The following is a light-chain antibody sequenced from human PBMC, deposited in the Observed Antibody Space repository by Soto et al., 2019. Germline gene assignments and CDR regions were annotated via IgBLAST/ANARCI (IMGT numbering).Light chain of an antibody. CDR2: AAS. V-gene: IGKV1-39*01. J-gene: IGKJ5*01. CDR3: QQSYSTLGT. CDR1: QSISSH. Sequence: DIQMTQSPSSLSASVGDRVTITCRASQSISSHLNWYQQKPGKAPKLLIYAASSLQSGVPSRFSGSVSGTDFTLTISSLQPEDFATYYCQQSYSTLGTFGQGTRLEIK.